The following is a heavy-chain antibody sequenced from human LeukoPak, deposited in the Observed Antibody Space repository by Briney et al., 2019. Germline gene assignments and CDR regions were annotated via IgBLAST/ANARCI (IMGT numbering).Heavy chain of an antibody. CDR2: MSSSSTYI. J-gene: IGHJ4*02. V-gene: IGHV3-21*01. CDR3: ARGGTAAATHMSFDF. Sequence: GGSLRLSCAASGFTFSNYAMNWVRQAPGKGLEWVSSMSSSSTYIYYADSVKGRFTISRDNAKRSLYLQMNSLRAEDTAVYYCARGGTAAATHMSFDFWGQGTLVTVSS. CDR1: GFTFSNYA. D-gene: IGHD6-13*01.